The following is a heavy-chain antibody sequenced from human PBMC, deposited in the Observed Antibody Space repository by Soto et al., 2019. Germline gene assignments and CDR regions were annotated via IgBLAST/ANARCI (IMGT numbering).Heavy chain of an antibody. V-gene: IGHV3-74*01. CDR3: ARDLGQVRYSSGWHYYYYGMDV. Sequence: GGSLRLSCAASGFTFSSYWMHWVRQAPGKGLVWVSRINSDGSSTSYADSMKGRFTISRDNAKNTLYLQMNSLRAEDTAVYYCARDLGQVRYSSGWHYYYYGMDVWGQGTTVTVSS. CDR2: INSDGSST. J-gene: IGHJ6*02. D-gene: IGHD6-19*01. CDR1: GFTFSSYW.